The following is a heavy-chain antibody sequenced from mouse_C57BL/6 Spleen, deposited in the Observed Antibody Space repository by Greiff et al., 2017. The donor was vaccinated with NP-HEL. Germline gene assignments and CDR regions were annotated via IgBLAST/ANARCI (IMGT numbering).Heavy chain of an antibody. Sequence: QVQLQQPGAELVKPGASVKMSCKASGYTFTSYWITWVKQRPGQGLEWIGDIYPGSGSTNYNEKFKSKATLTVDTSSSTAYMQLSSLTSEDSAVYYCAIDYSNYEAMDYWGQGTSVTVSS. V-gene: IGHV1-55*01. CDR1: GYTFTSYW. CDR2: IYPGSGST. D-gene: IGHD2-5*01. J-gene: IGHJ4*01. CDR3: AIDYSNYEAMDY.